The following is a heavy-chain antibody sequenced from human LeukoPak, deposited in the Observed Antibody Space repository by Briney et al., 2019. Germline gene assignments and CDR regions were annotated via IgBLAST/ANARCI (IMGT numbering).Heavy chain of an antibody. V-gene: IGHV3-23*01. CDR1: GFTFSSYG. D-gene: IGHD1-26*01. CDR2: ISGSGGST. J-gene: IGHJ3*02. CDR3: AKDINSGSYYYAFDI. Sequence: GGSLRLSCAASGFTFSSYGMSWVRQAPGKGLEWVSAISGSGGSTYYADSVKGRFTISRDNSKNTLYLQMNSLRAEDTAVYYCAKDINSGSYYYAFDIWGQGTMVTASS.